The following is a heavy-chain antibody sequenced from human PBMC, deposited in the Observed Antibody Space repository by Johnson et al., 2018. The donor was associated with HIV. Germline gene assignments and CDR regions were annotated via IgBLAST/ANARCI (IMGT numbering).Heavy chain of an antibody. Sequence: VQLVESGGGVVQPGGSLRLSCAASGFTVSSNYMSLVRQAPGKGLEWVSVIYSGGSTYYADSVKGRFTISRDNSKNTLYLQMNSLRAEDTAVYYCAKDPGWFGEPGDAFDIWGQGTMVTVSS. CDR3: AKDPGWFGEPGDAFDI. CDR1: GFTVSSNY. V-gene: IGHV3-66*01. CDR2: IYSGGST. D-gene: IGHD3-10*01. J-gene: IGHJ3*02.